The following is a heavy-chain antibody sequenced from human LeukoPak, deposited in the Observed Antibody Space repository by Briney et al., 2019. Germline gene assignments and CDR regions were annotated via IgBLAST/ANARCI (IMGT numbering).Heavy chain of an antibody. CDR3: ARERRSSQYSSGWTNFDY. CDR2: FDPEDGET. Sequence: ASVKVSCKVSGYTLTELSMHWVRQAPGKGLEWMGGFDPEDGETIYAQKFQGRVTITADESTSTAYMELSSLRSEDTAVYYCARERRSSQYSSGWTNFDYWGQGTLVTVSS. J-gene: IGHJ4*02. CDR1: GYTLTELS. V-gene: IGHV1-24*01. D-gene: IGHD6-19*01.